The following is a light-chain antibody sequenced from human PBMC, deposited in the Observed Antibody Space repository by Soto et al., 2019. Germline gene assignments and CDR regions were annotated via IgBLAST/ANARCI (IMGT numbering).Light chain of an antibody. Sequence: DIQMTQSPSSVSASIGDRVTITCRASQNIGSWLAWYQQMPGEAPKLLTSPTSHFSPGAPSRFSGSGSGTDFPLTITSLQTEDFATYFCLQANNFPVTFGGGTKVE. V-gene: IGKV1-12*01. CDR3: LQANNFPVT. CDR1: QNIGSW. CDR2: PTS. J-gene: IGKJ4*01.